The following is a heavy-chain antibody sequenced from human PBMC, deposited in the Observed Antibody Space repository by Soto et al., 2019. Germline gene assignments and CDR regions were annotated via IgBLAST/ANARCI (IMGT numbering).Heavy chain of an antibody. Sequence: EVQLLESGGGLVQPGESLRLSCAASGFTFSYYWMHWVRQAPGMGLVWVSRIHSDGSSTTYADSVKGRYTISRDNARNTLCLQINSLRAEAAAVYSCGRGDRGAFDLWGQGTVGTVSS. D-gene: IGHD3-10*01. CDR2: IHSDGSST. CDR3: GRGDRGAFDL. J-gene: IGHJ3*01. V-gene: IGHV3-74*01. CDR1: GFTFSYYW.